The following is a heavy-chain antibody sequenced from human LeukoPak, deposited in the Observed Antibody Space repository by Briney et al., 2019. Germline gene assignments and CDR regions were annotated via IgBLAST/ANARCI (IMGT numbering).Heavy chain of an antibody. J-gene: IGHJ4*02. Sequence: GGSLRLSCAASGFTFSSYWMHWVRQAPGKGLEWVSGVRGDGGTTYYTDSVKGRFTISRDNSKNTLYLQMNSLRAEDTAVYYCAKWGDIVIVPAYFDYWGQGTLVTVSS. V-gene: IGHV3-23*01. CDR2: VRGDGGTT. CDR3: AKWGDIVIVPAYFDY. CDR1: GFTFSSYW. D-gene: IGHD2-2*01.